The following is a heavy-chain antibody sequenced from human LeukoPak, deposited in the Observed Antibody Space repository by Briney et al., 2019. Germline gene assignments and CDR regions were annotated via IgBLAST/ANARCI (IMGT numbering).Heavy chain of an antibody. CDR3: ARPTTVEMATLRPFEAFDI. J-gene: IGHJ3*02. Sequence: PSETLSLTCTVSGGSISSSSYYWGWIRQPPGKGLEWIGSIDYSGSTYYNPSLKSRVTISVDTSKNQFSLKLSSVTAADTAVYYCARPTTVEMATLRPFEAFDIWGQGTMVTVSS. D-gene: IGHD5-12*01. V-gene: IGHV4-39*01. CDR1: GGSISSSSYY. CDR2: IDYSGST.